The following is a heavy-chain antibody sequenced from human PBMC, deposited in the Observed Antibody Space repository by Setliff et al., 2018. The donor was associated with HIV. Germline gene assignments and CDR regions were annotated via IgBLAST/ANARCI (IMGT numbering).Heavy chain of an antibody. CDR1: GYSISSGHY. J-gene: IGHJ4*02. V-gene: IGHV4-38-2*01. CDR2: ITPSGDT. CDR3: SNWNTTVDADS. Sequence: SETLSLTCAVSGYSISSGHYWGWFRQPPGKGLEWIGEITPSGDTNYIPSLKSRVTMSLDTSKNQFSLNLNSVTAADTAVYYCSNWNTTVDADSWGQGTLVTVSS. D-gene: IGHD1-1*01.